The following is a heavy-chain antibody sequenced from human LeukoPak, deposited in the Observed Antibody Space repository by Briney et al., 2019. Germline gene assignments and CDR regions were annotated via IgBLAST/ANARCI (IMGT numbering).Heavy chain of an antibody. J-gene: IGHJ4*02. CDR2: ISGFNT. V-gene: IGHV3-23*01. CDR1: GFAFSNYA. CDR3: AKDVCTSPRCLSYFNS. Sequence: GGSLRLSCTTSGFAFSNYAMNWVRQAPGKGPEWVSGISGFNTCYEATVNGRFTIFTYNSKNVRSLQMDRLRAEDTAVYSCAKDVCTSPRCLSYFNSWGQGTLVTVSS. D-gene: IGHD2-8*01.